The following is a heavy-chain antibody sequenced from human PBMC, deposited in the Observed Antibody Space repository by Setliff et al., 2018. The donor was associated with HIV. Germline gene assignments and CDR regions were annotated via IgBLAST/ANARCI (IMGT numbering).Heavy chain of an antibody. CDR1: GFTFSSYA. CDR2: ISANGIST. V-gene: IGHV3-23*01. Sequence: GGSLRLSCAASGFTFSSYAMSWVRQAPGKGLEWVSAISANGISTYYADSGKCRLTISRDNDKNALYLFMHSLRDEDTAVYFCATRSGLVGTTPAAVDHWGQGTLVTGSS. J-gene: IGHJ4*02. CDR3: ATRSGLVGTTPAAVDH. D-gene: IGHD1-26*01.